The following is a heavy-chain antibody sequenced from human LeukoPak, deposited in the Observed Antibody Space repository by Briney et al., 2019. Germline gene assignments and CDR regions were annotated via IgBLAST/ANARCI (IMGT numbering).Heavy chain of an antibody. J-gene: IGHJ4*02. CDR3: ARDREHRDYFDY. CDR2: ISSSGSTR. CDR1: GFTFSSYE. Sequence: GGSLRLSCAASGFTFSSYEMNWVRQAPGKGLQWVSYISSSGSTRYYAESVKGRFTISRDNAKNSLYLQMNSLRAEDTAVYYCARDREHRDYFDYWGQGTLVTVSS. V-gene: IGHV3-48*03.